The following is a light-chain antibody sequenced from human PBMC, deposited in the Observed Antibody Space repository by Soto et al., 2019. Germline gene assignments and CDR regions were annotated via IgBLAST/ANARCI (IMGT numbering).Light chain of an antibody. V-gene: IGKV1-27*01. J-gene: IGKJ1*01. CDR1: QGIRHY. Sequence: IQLTQSPSSLSASVGDRVTITCRSSQGIRHYLAWYQQKPGKVPKLLIYEASNLQSGVPSRFRGGGSGTEFTLTISSLQPEDFAVYYCQQYGSSPPWTFGQGTKVDIK. CDR2: EAS. CDR3: QQYGSSPPWT.